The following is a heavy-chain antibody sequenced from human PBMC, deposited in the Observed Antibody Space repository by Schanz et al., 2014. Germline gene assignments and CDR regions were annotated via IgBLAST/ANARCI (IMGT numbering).Heavy chain of an antibody. CDR2: ISSSSSYT. Sequence: QVQLVESGGGLVKPGGSLRLSCAASGLTFSDYYMSWIRQAPGKGLEWVSYISSSSSYTNYADSVKGRFTISRDTPKNTLYVQMNSLRADDTAVYYCAMGGYQLHHWGQGTLVTVSS. V-gene: IGHV3-11*06. CDR3: AMGGYQLHH. CDR1: GLTFSDYY. J-gene: IGHJ4*02. D-gene: IGHD1-7*01.